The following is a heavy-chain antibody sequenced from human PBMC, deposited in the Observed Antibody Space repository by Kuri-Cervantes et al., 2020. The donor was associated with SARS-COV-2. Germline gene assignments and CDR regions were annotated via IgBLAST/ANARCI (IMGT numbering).Heavy chain of an antibody. D-gene: IGHD1-26*01. Sequence: ASVKVSCKASGYTFTSYGISWVRQAPGQGLEWMGWISAYNGNTNYAQKLQGRVTMTTDTSTSTAYMELRSLRSDDTAVYYCATSGGSLQRMIYFYAMEVWGHGTTVTVSS. CDR3: ATSGGSLQRMIYFYAMEV. J-gene: IGHJ6*02. CDR2: ISAYNGNT. V-gene: IGHV1-18*01. CDR1: GYTFTSYG.